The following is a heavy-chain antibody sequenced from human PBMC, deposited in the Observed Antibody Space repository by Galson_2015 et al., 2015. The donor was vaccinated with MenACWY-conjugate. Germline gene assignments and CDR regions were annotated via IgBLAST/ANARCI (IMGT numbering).Heavy chain of an antibody. CDR3: ARHLYCSSLSCPSSGLDV. Sequence: PGDSDTGYSPSFQGQVTISADKSISTAYLQWSSLKASDTAMYYCARHLYCSSLSCPSSGLDVWGQGTTVTVSS. V-gene: IGHV5-51*01. J-gene: IGHJ6*02. D-gene: IGHD2-2*01. CDR2: PGDSDT.